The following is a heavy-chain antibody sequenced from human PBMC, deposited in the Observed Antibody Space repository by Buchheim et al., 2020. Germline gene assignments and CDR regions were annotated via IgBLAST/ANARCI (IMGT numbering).Heavy chain of an antibody. D-gene: IGHD6-13*01. CDR2: ISSDGSNK. V-gene: IGHV3-30*18. CDR3: AKDARVDSWYGIYYYYYGMDV. J-gene: IGHJ6*02. CDR1: GFTFSSYG. Sequence: QVQLVESGGGVVQPGRSLRLSCAASGFTFSSYGMHWVRQAPGKGLEWVAVISSDGSNKYYADSVKGRFTISRDNSKNTLYLQMNSLRAEDTAVYYCAKDARVDSWYGIYYYYYGMDVWGQGTT.